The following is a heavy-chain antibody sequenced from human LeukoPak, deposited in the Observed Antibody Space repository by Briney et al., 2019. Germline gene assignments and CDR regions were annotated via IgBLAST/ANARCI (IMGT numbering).Heavy chain of an antibody. Sequence: PGGSLRLSCAASGFTFNDYYMSWIRQAPGKGLEWISYIGSSGGSINYADSVKGRFTISRDNSKNTLYLQMNSLRAEDTAVYYCARPQSSSGYYWPFDDWGQGTLVTVSS. J-gene: IGHJ4*02. D-gene: IGHD3-22*01. V-gene: IGHV3-11*01. CDR2: IGSSGGSI. CDR1: GFTFNDYY. CDR3: ARPQSSSGYYWPFDD.